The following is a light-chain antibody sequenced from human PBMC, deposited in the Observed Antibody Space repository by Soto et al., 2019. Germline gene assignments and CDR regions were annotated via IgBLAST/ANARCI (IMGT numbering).Light chain of an antibody. Sequence: VLTQSPAILSLSPGERATLFCRASQSVTNYLAWYQQRPGQAPRLLFYDSSSRATGIPARFSASGSGTDFTLTIRSLEFEDFAVYFCQQRRVWPLTFGGGTKVEIK. CDR2: DSS. V-gene: IGKV3-11*01. CDR3: QQRRVWPLT. J-gene: IGKJ4*01. CDR1: QSVTNY.